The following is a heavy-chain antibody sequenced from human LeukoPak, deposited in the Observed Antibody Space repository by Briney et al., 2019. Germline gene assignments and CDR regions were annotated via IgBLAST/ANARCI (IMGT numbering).Heavy chain of an antibody. J-gene: IGHJ4*02. V-gene: IGHV3-30*04. CDR2: ISYDGSNK. Sequence: GGSLRLSCAASGFTFSSYAMHWVRQPPGKGLEWVAVISYDGSNKYYADSVKGRFTISRDNSKNTLYLQMNSLRAEDTAVYYCASCLDGDYWGGAYFDYWGQGTLVTVSS. CDR3: ASCLDGDYWGGAYFDY. CDR1: GFTFSSYA. D-gene: IGHD4-17*01.